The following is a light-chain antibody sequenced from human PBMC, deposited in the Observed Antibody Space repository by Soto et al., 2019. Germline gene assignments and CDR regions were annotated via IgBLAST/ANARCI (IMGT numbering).Light chain of an antibody. Sequence: EIVMTQSPDTLSVSPGERAALSCRTSQSVSSDLAWYQQKPGQAPRLLIYGASTRATGIPARFSGSGSGTEFTLTVSSLQSEDFAVYYCHPYSSWPPYTFGQGTKLEIK. CDR2: GAS. CDR3: HPYSSWPPYT. CDR1: QSVSSD. J-gene: IGKJ2*01. V-gene: IGKV3D-15*01.